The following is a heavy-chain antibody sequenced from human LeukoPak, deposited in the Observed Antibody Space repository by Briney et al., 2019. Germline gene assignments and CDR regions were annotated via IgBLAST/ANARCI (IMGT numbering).Heavy chain of an antibody. CDR2: IYYSGST. D-gene: IGHD1-7*01. J-gene: IGHJ5*02. V-gene: IGHV4-59*08. Sequence: SETLSLTCAVYGGSFSGYCWSWIRQPPGKGLEWIGYIYYSGSTNYNPSLKSRVTISVDTSKNQFSLKLSSVTAADTAVYYCARHHNWNYVIDWFDPWGQGTLVTVSS. CDR3: ARHHNWNYVIDWFDP. CDR1: GGSFSGYC.